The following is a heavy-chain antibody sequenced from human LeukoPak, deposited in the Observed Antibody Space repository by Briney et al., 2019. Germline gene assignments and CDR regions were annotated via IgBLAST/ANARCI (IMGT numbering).Heavy chain of an antibody. V-gene: IGHV3-30*02. CDR2: IRYDGSNK. CDR1: GFTFSSYG. D-gene: IGHD2-15*01. J-gene: IGHJ6*03. Sequence: GGSLRLSCAASGFTFSSYGMHWVRQAPGKGLEWVAFIRYDGSNKYYADSVKGRFTISRDNSKNTLYLQMNSLRAEDTAVYYCARTGGYCSGGSCWRKYHYYYYMDVWGKGTTVTVSS. CDR3: ARTGGYCSGGSCWRKYHYYYYMDV.